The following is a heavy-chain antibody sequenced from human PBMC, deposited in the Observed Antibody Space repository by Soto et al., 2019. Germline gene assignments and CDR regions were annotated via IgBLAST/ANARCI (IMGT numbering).Heavy chain of an antibody. Sequence: ASVKVSGKASGYTFTEYAIHWLRQAPGQGLEWMGWINVGNGNTGYSRKFQGRVTNARDMSASTAYIEVTSLTSEDTAIYYCAREGAHYTPLDHWGQGTLVTVSS. CDR2: INVGNGNT. D-gene: IGHD2-15*01. CDR1: GYTFTEYA. V-gene: IGHV1-3*01. CDR3: AREGAHYTPLDH. J-gene: IGHJ4*02.